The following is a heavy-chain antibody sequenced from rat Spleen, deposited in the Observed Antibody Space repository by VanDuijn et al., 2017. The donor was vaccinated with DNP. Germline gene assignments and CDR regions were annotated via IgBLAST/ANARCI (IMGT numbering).Heavy chain of an antibody. CDR3: ARHRTIMPYYYAMDA. D-gene: IGHD1-12*01. V-gene: IGHV5S23*01. J-gene: IGHJ4*01. CDR1: RITFSDHN. CDR2: TINSGGTP. Sequence: EVQLVESGGGLVQPGRSLKLSCAVSRITFSDHNMAWVRQAPTQGLEWVASTINSGGTPYYRDSVKGRFTISRDNAQSTLYLQMDSLRSEDTATYYCARHRTIMPYYYAMDAWGQGASVTVSS.